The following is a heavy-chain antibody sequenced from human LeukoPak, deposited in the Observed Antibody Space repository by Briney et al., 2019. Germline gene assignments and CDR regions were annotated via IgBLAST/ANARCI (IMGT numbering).Heavy chain of an antibody. CDR1: GFLFDDYA. CDR3: AKGSGDGIYYYYMDV. D-gene: IGHD7-27*01. J-gene: IGHJ6*03. V-gene: IGHV3-9*03. CDR2: ISWNSGGI. Sequence: PGGSLRLSYAASGFLFDDYAMHWVRQAPGKGLEWVSSISWNSGGIAYVDSVKGRFTISRDNTKKSLYLQMNSLRPEDMALYYCAKGSGDGIYYYYMDVWGTGTMVTVSS.